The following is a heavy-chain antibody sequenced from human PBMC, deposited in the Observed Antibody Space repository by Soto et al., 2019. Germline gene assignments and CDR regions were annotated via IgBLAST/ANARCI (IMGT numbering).Heavy chain of an antibody. J-gene: IGHJ6*01. CDR1: GFTFSNFE. V-gene: IGHV3-30*04. CDR3: AREHRNNLRDYYAMAA. D-gene: IGHD2-21*01. CDR2: IYHDGWNK. Sequence: GGSLRLSCVGSGFTFSNFEMHWVRHAPGKGLEWVAVIYHDGWNKYYADSVKGRFTISRDSSENTLYLQMDSLTVEDTAVYYCAREHRNNLRDYYAMAAWAQGTTVTGS.